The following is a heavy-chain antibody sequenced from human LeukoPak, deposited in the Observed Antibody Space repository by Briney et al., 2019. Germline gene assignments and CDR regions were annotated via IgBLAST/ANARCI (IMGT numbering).Heavy chain of an antibody. Sequence: ASVKVSCKASGGTFSSYAISWVRQAPGQGLEWMGGISAYNGNTNYAQKLQGRVTMTTDTSTSTAYMELRSLRSDDTAVYYCARDYRIAVAGTMGLLFGYWGQGTLVTVSS. D-gene: IGHD6-19*01. V-gene: IGHV1-18*01. J-gene: IGHJ4*02. CDR1: GGTFSSYA. CDR2: ISAYNGNT. CDR3: ARDYRIAVAGTMGLLFGY.